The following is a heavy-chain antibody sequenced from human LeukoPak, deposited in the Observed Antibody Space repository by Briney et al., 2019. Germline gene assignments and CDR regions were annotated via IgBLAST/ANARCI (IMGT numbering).Heavy chain of an antibody. V-gene: IGHV4-38-2*02. J-gene: IGHJ5*02. CDR1: SSSISNGYY. D-gene: IGHD3-3*01. CDR2: MHHSGST. Sequence: SETLSLTCTVSSSSISNGYYWGWIRQPPGKAMEWLGSMHHSGSTYFNPSFKSRVTISVDTSMEQFSLKLSSVTAADTAVYYCARTYYDFWSGYNWFDPWGQGTLVTVSS. CDR3: ARTYYDFWSGYNWFDP.